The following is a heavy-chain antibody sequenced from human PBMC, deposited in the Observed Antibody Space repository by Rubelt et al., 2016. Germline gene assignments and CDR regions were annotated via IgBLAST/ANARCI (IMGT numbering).Heavy chain of an antibody. CDR1: GGSISSSTYY. CDR2: AYYSGST. J-gene: IGHJ5*02. V-gene: IGHV4-39*01. CDR3: ARHRAGIAVGVYWFDP. D-gene: IGHD6-19*01. Sequence: QLQLQESGPGLVKPSETLSLTCTVSGGSISSSTYYWGWVRQPPGKGLEWIASAYYSGSTYYNPSLKSRVTISVDRSKNQFSRRLSSGTAADTAIYYCARHRAGIAVGVYWFDPWGQGTLVTVSS.